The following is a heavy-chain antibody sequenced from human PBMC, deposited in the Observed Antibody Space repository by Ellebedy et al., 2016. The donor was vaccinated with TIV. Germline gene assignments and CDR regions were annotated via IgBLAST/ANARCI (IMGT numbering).Heavy chain of an antibody. CDR1: GFTFRDYS. Sequence: GESLKISCTASGFTFRDYSMNWVRQAPGKGLEWVSSISDFSAYRFYADSVKGRFIISRDNAENSLYLQMNSLRVEDTAVYYCVRDSTHGYDDYWGQGTPVTVSS. CDR3: VRDSTHGYDDY. CDR2: ISDFSAYR. J-gene: IGHJ4*02. D-gene: IGHD5-24*01. V-gene: IGHV3-21*01.